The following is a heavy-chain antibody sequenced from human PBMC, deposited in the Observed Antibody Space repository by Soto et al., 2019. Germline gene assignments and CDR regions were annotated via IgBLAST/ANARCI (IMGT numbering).Heavy chain of an antibody. CDR2: MNPNSGNT. CDR3: ARGGEGMAAAGTLVDY. D-gene: IGHD6-13*01. V-gene: IGHV1-8*01. J-gene: IGHJ4*02. CDR1: GYTFTSYD. Sequence: QVQLVQSGAEVKKPGASVQVSCNASGYTFTSYDINWVRQATGQGLEWMGWMNPNSGNTGYAQKFQGRVTMTRNTSISTAYMELSSLRSEDTAVYYCARGGEGMAAAGTLVDYWGQGTLVTVSS.